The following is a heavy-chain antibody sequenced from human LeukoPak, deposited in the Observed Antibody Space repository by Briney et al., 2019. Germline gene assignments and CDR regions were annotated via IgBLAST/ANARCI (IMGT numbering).Heavy chain of an antibody. D-gene: IGHD3-10*01. CDR1: GCSLSTSGMR. J-gene: IGHJ4*02. CDR2: LDWDNDK. V-gene: IGHV2-70D*14. Sequence: GSGPTLVNPTQTLTLTCTFFGCSLSTSGMRVSWIRQPHGKALEWLARLDWDNDKFYSTSLKTRLTISKDTSKNQVVLTMTNVDPVDTATYYYARNYGSGSYPGYYFDYWGQGTLVAVSS. CDR3: ARNYGSGSYPGYYFDY.